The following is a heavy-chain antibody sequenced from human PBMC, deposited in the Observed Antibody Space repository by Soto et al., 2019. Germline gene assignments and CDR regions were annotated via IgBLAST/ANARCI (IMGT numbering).Heavy chain of an antibody. D-gene: IGHD2-2*01. Sequence: GESLKISCKGSGYSFTSYWIGWVRQMPGKGLEWMGIIYPGDSDTRYSPSFQGQVTISADKSISTAYLQWSSLKASDTAMYYCASLPPAARAYYYYGMDVWGQGTTVTVSS. J-gene: IGHJ6*02. CDR2: IYPGDSDT. V-gene: IGHV5-51*01. CDR1: GYSFTSYW. CDR3: ASLPPAARAYYYYGMDV.